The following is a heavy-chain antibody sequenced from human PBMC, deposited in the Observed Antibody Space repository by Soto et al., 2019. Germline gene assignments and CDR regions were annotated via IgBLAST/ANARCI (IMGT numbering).Heavy chain of an antibody. J-gene: IGHJ6*02. CDR2: IYDNGTT. D-gene: IGHD3-10*01. V-gene: IGHV3-53*01. CDR3: VRPLPSGRNYGLDV. Sequence: GGSLRLSCAASGLTVSNAYMAWVRQAPGVGLEWVSVIYDNGTTYYADSVKGRFTISRDTSTNTLSLQMDSLRAEDTAVYYCVRPLPSGRNYGLDVWGQGTTVTV. CDR1: GLTVSNAY.